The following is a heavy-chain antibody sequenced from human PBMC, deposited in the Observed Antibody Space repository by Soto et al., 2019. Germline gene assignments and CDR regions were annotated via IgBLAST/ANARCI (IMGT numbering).Heavy chain of an antibody. CDR1: GGTFSSYT. V-gene: IGHV1-69*08. D-gene: IGHD6-6*01. CDR3: ARDRSRPHYYYYMDV. Sequence: QVQLVQSGAEVKKPGSSVKVSCKASGGTFSSYTISWVRQAPGQGLEWMGRIIPIRGIANYAQKFQGRVTLTADKSTSTAYMELSSLRSEDTAVYYCARDRSRPHYYYYMDVWGKGTTVTVSS. J-gene: IGHJ6*03. CDR2: IIPIRGIA.